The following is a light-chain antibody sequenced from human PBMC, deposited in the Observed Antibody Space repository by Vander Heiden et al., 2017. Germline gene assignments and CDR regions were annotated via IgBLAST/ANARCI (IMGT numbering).Light chain of an antibody. Sequence: EIVLTQSPGALSLSPGERATLSCRASQTVSENSLAWYQQKPGQAPRLLIFGASSRPTGLPDRFSGSGSGTDFTLTISRLEPEDFAVYYCQQYATSPFTFGPGTKVDI. CDR3: QQYATSPFT. CDR1: QTVSENS. CDR2: GAS. V-gene: IGKV3-20*01. J-gene: IGKJ3*01.